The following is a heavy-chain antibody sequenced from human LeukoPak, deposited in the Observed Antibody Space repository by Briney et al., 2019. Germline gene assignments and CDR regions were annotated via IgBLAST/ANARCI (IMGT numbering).Heavy chain of an antibody. CDR2: INPNSGGT. Sequence: ASVKVSCKASGYTFTGYYMHWVRQAPGQGHEWMGWINPNSGGTNYAQKFQGRVTMTRDTSISTAYMELSRLRSDDTAVYYCARVKSAAGYYYYMDVWGKGTTVTVSS. CDR1: GYTFTGYY. J-gene: IGHJ6*03. D-gene: IGHD6-13*01. CDR3: ARVKSAAGYYYYMDV. V-gene: IGHV1-2*02.